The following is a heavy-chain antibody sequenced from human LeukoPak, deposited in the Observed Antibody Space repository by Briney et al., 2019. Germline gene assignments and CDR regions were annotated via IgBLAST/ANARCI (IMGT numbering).Heavy chain of an antibody. CDR3: AKDRWELRSYFDY. D-gene: IGHD1-26*01. CDR2: ISGSGGST. V-gene: IGHV3-23*01. CDR1: GFTFSSYA. Sequence: GGSLRLSCAASGFTFSSYAMSWVRQAPGKGLEWVSAISGSGGSTYYADSVKGRFTISRDNSKNTLYLQMNGLRAEDTAVYYCAKDRWELRSYFDYWGQGTLVTVSS. J-gene: IGHJ4*02.